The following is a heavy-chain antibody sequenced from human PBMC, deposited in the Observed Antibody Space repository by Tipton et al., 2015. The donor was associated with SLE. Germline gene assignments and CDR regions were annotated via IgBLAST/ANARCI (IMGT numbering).Heavy chain of an antibody. D-gene: IGHD1-20*01. J-gene: IGHJ4*02. CDR2: IYSGGSA. V-gene: IGHV3-53*05. Sequence: SLRLSCAASGFTVSSTYMSWVRQAPGKGLEWVSDIYSGGSAYYADSVKGRFTISRDNSKNTLYLQMNSLKPEDMAVYYCARLPQYNWNAEGYFDYWGPGILVPVSS. CDR1: GFTVSSTY. CDR3: ARLPQYNWNAEGYFDY.